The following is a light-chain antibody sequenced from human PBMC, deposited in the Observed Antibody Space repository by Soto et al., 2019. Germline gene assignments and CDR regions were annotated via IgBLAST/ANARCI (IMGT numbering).Light chain of an antibody. V-gene: IGLV2-23*01. J-gene: IGLJ2*01. Sequence: QSALTQPASVSGSPGQSITISCTGTSSDVGSYNLVSWYQQHPGKAPKLMIYEGSKRPSGVSNRFSGSKSGNTASLTISGLQAEDEADYYCCSYAGSITYVVFGGGTKLTLL. CDR2: EGS. CDR1: SSDVGSYNL. CDR3: CSYAGSITYVV.